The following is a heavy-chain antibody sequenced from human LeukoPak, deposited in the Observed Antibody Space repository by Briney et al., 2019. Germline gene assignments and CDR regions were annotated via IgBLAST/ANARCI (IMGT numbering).Heavy chain of an antibody. J-gene: IGHJ4*02. CDR1: GFTVSSLA. V-gene: IGHV3-30*01. Sequence: PGGSLRLSCAASGFTVSSLAMHWVRQAPGKGLEWVAVISYDGSNKYYADSAKGRFTISRDNSKNTLYLQMNSLRAEDTAVYYCARDNQRLGYCSSTSCSPFDYWGQGTLVTVSS. CDR3: ARDNQRLGYCSSTSCSPFDY. D-gene: IGHD2-2*01. CDR2: ISYDGSNK.